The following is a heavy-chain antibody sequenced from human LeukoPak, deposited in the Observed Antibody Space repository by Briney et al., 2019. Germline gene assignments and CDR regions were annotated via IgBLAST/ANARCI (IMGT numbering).Heavy chain of an antibody. CDR3: ARLLWFGELNGY. J-gene: IGHJ4*02. CDR2: INPNSGGT. V-gene: IGHV1-2*02. Sequence: ASVKVSCKASVYTFTGYYMHWVRQAPGQGLEWMGWINPNSGGTNYAQKFQGRVTMTRDTSISTAYMELSRLRSDDTAVYYCARLLWFGELNGYWGQGTLVTVSS. D-gene: IGHD3-10*01. CDR1: VYTFTGYY.